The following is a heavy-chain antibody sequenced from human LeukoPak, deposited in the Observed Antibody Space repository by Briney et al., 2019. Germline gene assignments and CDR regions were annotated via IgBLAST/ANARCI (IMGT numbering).Heavy chain of an antibody. CDR2: IIPIFGTA. CDR3: ASSYYDFWSGTYYYYMDV. Sequence: ASVNVSCKASGGTFSSYAISWVRQAPGQGLEWMGGIIPIFGTANYAQKFQGRVTITTDESTSTAYMELSSLRSEDTAVYYCASSYYDFWSGTYYYYMDVWGKGTTVTVSS. CDR1: GGTFSSYA. J-gene: IGHJ6*03. D-gene: IGHD3-3*01. V-gene: IGHV1-69*05.